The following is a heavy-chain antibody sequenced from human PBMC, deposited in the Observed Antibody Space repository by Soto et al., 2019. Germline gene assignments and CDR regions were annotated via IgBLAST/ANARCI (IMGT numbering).Heavy chain of an antibody. CDR1: GYNFAGYW. J-gene: IGHJ4*02. CDR3: ARGGVSTRTFDY. V-gene: IGHV5-51*01. Sequence: PGESLRISCKGSGYNFAGYWIAWVRQMPGKGLELMGIIYPSDSDTRYRPSFQGQVTISADKSISSAYLQWSSLRASDTAMYYCARGGVSTRTFDYWGQGTPVTVSS. D-gene: IGHD3-3*01. CDR2: IYPSDSDT.